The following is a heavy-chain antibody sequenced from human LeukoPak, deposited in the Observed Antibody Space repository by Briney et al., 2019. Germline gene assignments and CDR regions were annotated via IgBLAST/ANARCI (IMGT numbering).Heavy chain of an antibody. CDR2: IYYSGST. CDR3: ARRGYSYGVIDY. Sequence: PSQTLSLTCTVSGGSISIGDYYWSWLRQPPGKGLECIGNIYYSGSTYYSPSLKSRVTISIDTSKNQFSLKLSSVTAADTAVYYCARRGYSYGVIDYWGQGNLVTVSS. J-gene: IGHJ4*02. D-gene: IGHD5-18*01. CDR1: GGSISIGDYY. V-gene: IGHV4-30-4*01.